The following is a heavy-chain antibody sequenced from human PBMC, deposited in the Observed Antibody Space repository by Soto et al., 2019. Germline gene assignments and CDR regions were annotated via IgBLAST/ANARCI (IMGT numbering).Heavy chain of an antibody. CDR2: INPNSGDT. Sequence: GXSVKVSCKASVYTFTCYYIHWVRQAPGQGLEWMGWINPNSGDTNYPQKFQGRVTMTRDMSTNSAYMELSSLRSDDTAIYYCARGQSHQLVGDFDSWGQGTLVTVSS. CDR3: ARGQSHQLVGDFDS. V-gene: IGHV1-2*02. D-gene: IGHD6-6*01. CDR1: VYTFTCYY. J-gene: IGHJ4*02.